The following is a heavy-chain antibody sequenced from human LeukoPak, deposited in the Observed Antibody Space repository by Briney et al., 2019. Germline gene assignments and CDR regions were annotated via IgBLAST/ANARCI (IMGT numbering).Heavy chain of an antibody. Sequence: ASVEVSCKASGYTFTSYAMNWVRQAPGQGLEWMGWINTNTGNPTYAQGFTGRFVFSLDTSVSTAYLQISSLKAEDTAVYYCARGAVLRFLEWWNNWFDPWGQGTLVTVSS. CDR3: ARGAVLRFLEWWNNWFDP. CDR1: GYTFTSYA. V-gene: IGHV7-4-1*02. D-gene: IGHD3-3*01. CDR2: INTNTGNP. J-gene: IGHJ5*02.